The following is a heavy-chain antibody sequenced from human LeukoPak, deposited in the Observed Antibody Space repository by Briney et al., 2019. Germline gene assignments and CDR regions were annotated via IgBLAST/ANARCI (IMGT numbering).Heavy chain of an antibody. J-gene: IGHJ4*02. V-gene: IGHV3-30*02. CDR3: AKDVARYSSSWYYFDY. CDR2: IRYDGSNK. CDR1: GFTFSSYG. Sequence: PGGSLRLSCAASGFTFSSYGMHWVRQAPGKGLEWVAFIRYDGSNKYYADSVKGRFTISRDNSKNTLYLQMNSLRAEDTAVYYCAKDVARYSSSWYYFDYWGQGTLVTVSS. D-gene: IGHD6-13*01.